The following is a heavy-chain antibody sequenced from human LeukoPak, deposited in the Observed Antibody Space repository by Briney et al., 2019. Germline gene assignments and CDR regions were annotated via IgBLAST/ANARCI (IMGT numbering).Heavy chain of an antibody. Sequence: GGSLRLSCAASGFTFSSYSMNWVRQAPGKGLEWVSSISTSSIYIYYADSVKGRFTISRDNAKNSLYLQMNSLRAEDTAVYYCARANDNYYYYYMDVWGKGTTVTIS. CDR1: GFTFSSYS. D-gene: IGHD3-9*01. J-gene: IGHJ6*03. CDR2: ISTSSIYI. V-gene: IGHV3-21*01. CDR3: ARANDNYYYYYMDV.